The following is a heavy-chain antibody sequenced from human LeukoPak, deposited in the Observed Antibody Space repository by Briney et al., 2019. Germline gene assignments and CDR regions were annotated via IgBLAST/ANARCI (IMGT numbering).Heavy chain of an antibody. Sequence: PGGSLRLSCAASGFTFSSYATSWVCQAPGKGLEWVSAISGSGGSTYYADSVKGRFTISRDNSKNTLYLQMNSLRAEDTAVYYCAKDQREKTGANRDNWFDPWGQGTLVTVSS. CDR1: GFTFSSYA. J-gene: IGHJ5*02. CDR3: AKDQREKTGANRDNWFDP. CDR2: ISGSGGST. D-gene: IGHD1-14*01. V-gene: IGHV3-23*01.